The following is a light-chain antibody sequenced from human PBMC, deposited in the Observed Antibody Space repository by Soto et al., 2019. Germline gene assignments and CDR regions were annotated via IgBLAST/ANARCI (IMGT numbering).Light chain of an antibody. V-gene: IGLV1-47*01. J-gene: IGLJ3*02. Sequence: QSVLTQPPSASGTPGQRVTISCSGGNSNIGNRPVHWFQQLPGTAPKLLIYKDLQRPSGVPDRFSGSKSGTSASLAISGLRSDDEADYYCLTWDDSLRGWVFGGGTKPPS. CDR2: KDL. CDR1: NSNIGNRP. CDR3: LTWDDSLRGWV.